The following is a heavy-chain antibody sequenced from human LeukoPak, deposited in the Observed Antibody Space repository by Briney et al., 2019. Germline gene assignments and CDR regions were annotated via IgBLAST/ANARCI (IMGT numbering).Heavy chain of an antibody. D-gene: IGHD5-12*01. CDR1: GDSISSYY. J-gene: IGHJ4*02. CDR2: ISYSGIT. V-gene: IGHV4-59*01. CDR3: AREGGYSGYLDY. Sequence: SETLSLTCTVSGDSISSYYWTWIRQPPGKGLEWIAYISYSGITNYNPSLKNGVTISLDTSKNQFSLRLSSVTTADTAVYYCAREGGYSGYLDYWGQGTLVTVSS.